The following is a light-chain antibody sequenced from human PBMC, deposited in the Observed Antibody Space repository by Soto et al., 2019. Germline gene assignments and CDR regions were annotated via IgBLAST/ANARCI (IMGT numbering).Light chain of an antibody. V-gene: IGKV1-27*01. J-gene: IGKJ3*01. CDR3: QKYNGAPFT. CDR1: QGIRNY. Sequence: DIQMTQSPSSLSASVGDRVTITCRASQGIRNYLAWYQQKPGKVPKLLIYAASTLQSGLPSRFSGSGSGTDFTLTISSLQPEDVATYYCQKYNGAPFTFGPGTTVHVK. CDR2: AAS.